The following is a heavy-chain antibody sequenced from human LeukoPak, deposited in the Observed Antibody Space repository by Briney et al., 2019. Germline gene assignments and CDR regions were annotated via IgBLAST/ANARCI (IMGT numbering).Heavy chain of an antibody. CDR3: AKSRQRSSVGGMDV. J-gene: IGHJ6*02. CDR2: IRYDGSNK. Sequence: PGGSLRLSCAASGFTFSSYGMHWVRQAPGKGLEWVAFIRYDGSNKYYADSVKGRFTISRDNSKNTLYLQMNSLRAEDTAVYYCAKSRQRSSVGGMDVWGQGTTVTVSS. V-gene: IGHV3-30*02. D-gene: IGHD3-22*01. CDR1: GFTFSSYG.